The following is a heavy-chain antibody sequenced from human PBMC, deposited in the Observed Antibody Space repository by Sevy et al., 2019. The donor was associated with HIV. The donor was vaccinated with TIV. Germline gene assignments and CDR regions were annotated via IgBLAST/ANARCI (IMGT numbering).Heavy chain of an antibody. V-gene: IGHV3-9*01. CDR3: AKDIDGYYYDSSGRYNWFDP. J-gene: IGHJ5*02. CDR2: ISWNSGSI. CDR1: GFTFDDYA. D-gene: IGHD3-22*01. Sequence: GGSLRLSCAASGFTFDDYAMHWVRQAPGKGLEWVSGISWNSGSIGYADSVKGRFTISRDNAKNSLYLQMNRLRAEDTALYYCAKDIDGYYYDSSGRYNWFDPWGQGTLVTVSS.